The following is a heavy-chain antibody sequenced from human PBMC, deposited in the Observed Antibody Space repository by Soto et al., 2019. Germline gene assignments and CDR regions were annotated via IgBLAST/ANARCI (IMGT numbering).Heavy chain of an antibody. CDR1: GFTFSSYA. V-gene: IGHV3-23*01. CDR2: ISGSGGST. Sequence: GGSLRLSCAASGFTFSSYAMSWVRQAPGKGLEWVSAISGSGGSTYYADSVKGRFTISRDNSKNTLYLQMNGLRAEDTAVYYCAKDWGDFTMVRGLGIFDYWGQGTLVTVSS. J-gene: IGHJ4*02. CDR3: AKDWGDFTMVRGLGIFDY. D-gene: IGHD3-10*01.